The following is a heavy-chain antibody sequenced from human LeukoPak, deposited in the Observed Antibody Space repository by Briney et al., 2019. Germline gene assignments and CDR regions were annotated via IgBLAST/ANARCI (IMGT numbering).Heavy chain of an antibody. J-gene: IGHJ5*02. CDR3: ARDGHSSGWYEVWFDP. D-gene: IGHD6-19*01. V-gene: IGHV4-39*07. CDR1: GGSISSSSYY. Sequence: SETLSLTCTVSGGSISSSSYYWGWIRQPPGKGLEWIGSIYYSGSTYYNPSLKSRVTISVDTSKNQFSLKLSSVTAADTAVYYCARDGHSSGWYEVWFDPWGQGTLVTVSS. CDR2: IYYSGST.